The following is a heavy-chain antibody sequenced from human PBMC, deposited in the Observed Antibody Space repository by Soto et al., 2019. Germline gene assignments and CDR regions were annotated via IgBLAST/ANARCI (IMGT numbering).Heavy chain of an antibody. D-gene: IGHD3-3*01. CDR3: ARDGTLRFLEWLPDY. Sequence: QVQLVESGGGVVQPGRSLRLSCAASGFTFSSYGMHWVRQAPGKGLEWVAVIWDDGSNKYYADSVKGRFTISRDNSKNTLYLQMNSLRAEDTAVYYCARDGTLRFLEWLPDYWGQGTLVTVSS. J-gene: IGHJ4*02. CDR2: IWDDGSNK. CDR1: GFTFSSYG. V-gene: IGHV3-33*01.